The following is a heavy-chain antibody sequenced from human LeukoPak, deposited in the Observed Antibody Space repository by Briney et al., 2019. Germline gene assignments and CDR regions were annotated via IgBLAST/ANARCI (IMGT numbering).Heavy chain of an antibody. Sequence: PSETLSLTCTVSRSSISSYYWSWIRQPPGKGLEWIGYMSFSGSTNYNPSLKSRVTMSVDTSKNQLSLKLSSVTAADTAVFYCARGVGYCSSTSCSSVFDSWGQGTLVTVPS. CDR3: ARGVGYCSSTSCSSVFDS. D-gene: IGHD2-2*01. CDR1: RSSISSYY. CDR2: MSFSGST. J-gene: IGHJ4*02. V-gene: IGHV4-59*01.